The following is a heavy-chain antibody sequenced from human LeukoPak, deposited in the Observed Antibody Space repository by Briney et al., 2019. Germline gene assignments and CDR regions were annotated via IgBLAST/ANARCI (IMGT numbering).Heavy chain of an antibody. CDR3: ARVYYSSSYDYWYFDL. CDR2: IYYSGST. D-gene: IGHD6-13*01. CDR1: GGSISSSSYY. Sequence: PSETLSLTCTVSGGSISSSSYYWGWIRQPPGKGLEWIGSIYYSGSTNYNRSLKSRVTISVDTSKNQFSLKLSSVTAADTAVYYCARVYYSSSYDYWYFDLWGRGTLVTVSS. V-gene: IGHV4-39*07. J-gene: IGHJ2*01.